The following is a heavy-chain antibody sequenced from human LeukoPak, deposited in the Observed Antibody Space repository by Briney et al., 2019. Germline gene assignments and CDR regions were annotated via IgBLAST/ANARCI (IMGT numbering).Heavy chain of an antibody. J-gene: IGHJ4*02. V-gene: IGHV3-21*01. CDR3: ARLSSSWTMGDY. Sequence: GGSLRLSCAASGFSFSSFSMNWVRQAPGKGLEWVSYISGGSSFTYYVDSVKGRFTISRDNAKNSLYLQMNSLRAEDTAVYYCARLSSSWTMGDYWGQGTLVTVSS. D-gene: IGHD6-13*01. CDR2: ISGGSSFT. CDR1: GFSFSSFS.